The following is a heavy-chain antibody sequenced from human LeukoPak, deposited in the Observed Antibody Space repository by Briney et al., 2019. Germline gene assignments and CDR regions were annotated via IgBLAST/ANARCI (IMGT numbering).Heavy chain of an antibody. CDR3: ARVDEEYYYDSSGYYCPRYYFDY. CDR2: IYYSGST. J-gene: IGHJ4*02. Sequence: PSETLSLTCTVSGGSISSYYWSWIRQPPGKGLEWIGYIYYSGSTNYNPSLKSRVTISVDTSKNQFSLKLSSVTAADTAVYYCARVDEEYYYDSSGYYCPRYYFDYWGQGTLVTVSS. CDR1: GGSISSYY. D-gene: IGHD3-22*01. V-gene: IGHV4-59*01.